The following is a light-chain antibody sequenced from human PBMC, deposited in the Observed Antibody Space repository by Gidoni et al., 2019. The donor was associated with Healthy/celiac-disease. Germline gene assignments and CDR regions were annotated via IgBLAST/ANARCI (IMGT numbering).Light chain of an antibody. CDR3: QQYYSTLT. Sequence: QRVLYSSNNKNYLAWYQQKPGQPPKLLIYWASTRESGVPDRFSGSGSGTDFTLTISSLQAEDVAVYYCQQYYSTLTFGGGTKVEIK. CDR1: QRVLYSSNNKNY. V-gene: IGKV4-1*01. CDR2: WAS. J-gene: IGKJ4*01.